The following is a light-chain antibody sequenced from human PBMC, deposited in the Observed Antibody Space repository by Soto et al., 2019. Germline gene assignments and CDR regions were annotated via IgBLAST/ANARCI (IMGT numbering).Light chain of an antibody. J-gene: IGLJ1*01. CDR2: EVS. CDR1: SRDVGGYNY. V-gene: IGLV2-8*01. Sequence: SVLTPPPPPSRSPGQSVTLSCPGTSRDVGGYNYVSWYQQHPGKAPKLMIYEVSKRPSGVPDRFSGSKSGNTASLTVSGLQAEDEADYYCSSYAGSFYVFGTGTKVTVL. CDR3: SSYAGSFYV.